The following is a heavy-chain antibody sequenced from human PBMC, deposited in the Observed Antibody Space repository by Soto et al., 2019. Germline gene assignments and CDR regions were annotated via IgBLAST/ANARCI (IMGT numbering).Heavy chain of an antibody. CDR3: ASSKIGHHDYGDYGYDY. CDR2: INPNSGGT. V-gene: IGHV1-2*04. CDR1: GYSFTVYY. D-gene: IGHD4-17*01. J-gene: IGHJ4*02. Sequence: ASVNGSCKASGYSFTVYYMHWVRQAPGQGLEWMGWINPNSGGTNYAQKFQGWVTMTRDTSISTAYMELSRLRSDDTAVYYCASSKIGHHDYGDYGYDYWGQGTLVTVSS.